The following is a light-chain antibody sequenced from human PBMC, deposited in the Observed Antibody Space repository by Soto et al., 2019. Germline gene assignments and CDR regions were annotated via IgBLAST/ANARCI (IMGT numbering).Light chain of an antibody. CDR1: SSNIGTHT. Sequence: QSVLTQPPSASGTPGQSITISCSGSSSNIGTHTVNWYQHLPGAAPKLLIYKGNQRPSGVPDRFSDSKSGTSASLAIRGLQSEDEADYYCAVWDGSLNGEVFGGGTKLTVL. V-gene: IGLV1-44*01. J-gene: IGLJ3*02. CDR2: KGN. CDR3: AVWDGSLNGEV.